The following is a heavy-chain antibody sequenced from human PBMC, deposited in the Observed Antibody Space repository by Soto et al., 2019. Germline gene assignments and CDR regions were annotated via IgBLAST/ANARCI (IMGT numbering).Heavy chain of an antibody. J-gene: IGHJ4*02. CDR1: GFTFSSYA. CDR2: ISGSGGST. Sequence: GGSLRLSCAASGFTFSSYAMSWVRQAPGKGLEWVSAISGSGGSTYYADSVKGRFTISRDNSKNTRYLQMNSLRAEDTAVYYCAKVGGTDIVVVVAATFDYWGQGTLVTVSS. CDR3: AKVGGTDIVVVVAATFDY. V-gene: IGHV3-23*01. D-gene: IGHD2-15*01.